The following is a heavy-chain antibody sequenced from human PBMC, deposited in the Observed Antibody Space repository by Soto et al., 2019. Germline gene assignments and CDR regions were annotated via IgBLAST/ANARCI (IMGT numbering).Heavy chain of an antibody. D-gene: IGHD3-22*01. CDR2: IYYSGST. CDR1: GGSISSGGYY. J-gene: IGHJ4*02. CDR3: ARDRDSSGYYGDLGY. V-gene: IGHV4-31*03. Sequence: KASETLSLTCTVSGGSISSGGYYWSWIRQHPGKGLEWIGYIYYSGSTYYNPSLKSRVTISVDTSKNQFSLKLSSVTAADTAVYYCARDRDSSGYYGDLGYWGQGTLVTAPQ.